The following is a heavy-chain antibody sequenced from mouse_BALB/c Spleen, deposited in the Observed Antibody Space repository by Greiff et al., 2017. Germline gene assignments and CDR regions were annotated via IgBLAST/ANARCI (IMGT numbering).Heavy chain of an antibody. Sequence: VQVVESGPELVKPGASVKISCKASGYTFTDYYINWVKQKPGQGLEWIGWIYPGSGNTKYNEKFKGKATLTVDTSSSTAYMQLSSLTSEDTAVYFCARDYGSSLFAYWGQGTLVTVSA. D-gene: IGHD1-1*01. J-gene: IGHJ3*01. CDR3: ARDYGSSLFAY. CDR1: GYTFTDYY. CDR2: IYPGSGNT. V-gene: IGHV1-84*02.